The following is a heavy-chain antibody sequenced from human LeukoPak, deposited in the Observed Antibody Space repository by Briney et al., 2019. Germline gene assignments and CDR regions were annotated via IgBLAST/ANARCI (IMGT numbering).Heavy chain of an antibody. D-gene: IGHD3-3*01. J-gene: IGHJ5*02. V-gene: IGHV1-46*01. CDR2: INPSGGST. CDR1: GYTFTSYY. Sequence: ASVKVSCKASGYTFTSYYMHWVRQAPGQGLEWMGIINPSGGSTSYAQKFQGRVTMTRDTSTSTVYMELSSLRSEDTAVYYCARGPLNYDFWSGYYEHWFDPWGQGTLVTVSS. CDR3: ARGPLNYDFWSGYYEHWFDP.